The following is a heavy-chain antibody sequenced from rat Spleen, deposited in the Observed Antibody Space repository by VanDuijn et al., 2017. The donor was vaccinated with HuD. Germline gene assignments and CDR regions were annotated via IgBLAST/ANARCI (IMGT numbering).Heavy chain of an antibody. CDR3: ARQDYGGYWFAY. Sequence: EVQLVESGGGLVQPGRSMKLSCAASGFTFSSFPMAWVRQAPTKGLEWVATISTRGGSTYYRDSVKGRFTISRDNAKSTLYLQMDSLRSEDTATYYCARQDYGGYWFAYWGQGTLVTVSS. J-gene: IGHJ3*01. V-gene: IGHV5-46*01. CDR2: ISTRGGST. CDR1: GFTFSSFP. D-gene: IGHD1-11*01.